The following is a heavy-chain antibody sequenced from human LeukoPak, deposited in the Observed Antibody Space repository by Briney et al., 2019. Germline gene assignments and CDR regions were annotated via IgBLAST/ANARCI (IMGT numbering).Heavy chain of an antibody. J-gene: IGHJ4*02. Sequence: SETLSLTCTVSGGSISSYYWSWIRQPPGKGLEWIGYIYYSGSTNYNPSLKSRVTISVDTSKNQFSLKLSSVTAADTAVYYCARDPLSIAAAGHFDYWGQGTLVTVSS. CDR1: GGSISSYY. V-gene: IGHV4-59*01. D-gene: IGHD6-13*01. CDR3: ARDPLSIAAAGHFDY. CDR2: IYYSGST.